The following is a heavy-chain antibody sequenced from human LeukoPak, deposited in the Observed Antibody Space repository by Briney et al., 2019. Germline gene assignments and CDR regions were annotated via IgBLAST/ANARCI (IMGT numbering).Heavy chain of an antibody. CDR2: INPDGSQG. CDR3: ARDPAYGALGI. V-gene: IGHV3-7*01. CDR1: GFIFSTYW. J-gene: IGHJ3*02. Sequence: GGSLRLSCEASGFIFSTYWMGWVRQVPGKGLEWVAIINPDGSQGSYVDSVKGRFAISRDNALNSLFLQMNSLSAEDTAVYYCARDPAYGALGIWGQGTTVTVSS. D-gene: IGHD2-21*01.